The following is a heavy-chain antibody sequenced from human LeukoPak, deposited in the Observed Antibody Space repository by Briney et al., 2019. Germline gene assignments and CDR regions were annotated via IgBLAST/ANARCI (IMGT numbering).Heavy chain of an antibody. Sequence: YAMSWVRQAPGKGLEWVSAISGSGGSTYYADSVKGRFTISRDNSKNTLYLQVNSLRAEDTAVYYCARDGFRFVIDYWGQGTLVTVSS. CDR2: ISGSGGST. J-gene: IGHJ4*02. CDR3: ARDGFRFVIDY. CDR1: YA. D-gene: IGHD2-21*01. V-gene: IGHV3-23*01.